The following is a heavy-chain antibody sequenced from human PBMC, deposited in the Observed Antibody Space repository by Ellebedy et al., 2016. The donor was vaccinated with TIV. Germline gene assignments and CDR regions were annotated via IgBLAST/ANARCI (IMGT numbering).Heavy chain of an antibody. J-gene: IGHJ4*02. Sequence: AASVKVSCKASGYTFTNYYMHWVRQAPGQGLEWMGIIEPSGGTTNYAQKFQGRVTVTRDTSTSTVYMELRSLRAEDTAVYYCARSGELDSWGQGTLVTVSS. CDR1: GYTFTNYY. V-gene: IGHV1-46*01. CDR2: IEPSGGTT. D-gene: IGHD1-26*01. CDR3: ARSGELDS.